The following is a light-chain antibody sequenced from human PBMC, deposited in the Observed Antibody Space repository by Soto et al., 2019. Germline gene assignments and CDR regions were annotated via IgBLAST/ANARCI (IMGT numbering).Light chain of an antibody. V-gene: IGKV1D-16*01. Sequence: DVQMTQSPSSLSASVGDRVTITCRASQAINSYLAWYQQKPGNAPKSLIYAASSLQTGVPSRFSGSESGTDFTLTVSNLQPEDSATYYCQQCNIYPLTFGGGTKVEIK. J-gene: IGKJ4*01. CDR1: QAINSY. CDR3: QQCNIYPLT. CDR2: AAS.